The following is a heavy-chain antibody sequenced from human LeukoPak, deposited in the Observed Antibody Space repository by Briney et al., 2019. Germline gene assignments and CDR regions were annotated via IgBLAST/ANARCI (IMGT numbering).Heavy chain of an antibody. CDR3: ARRPGVSGTFYYLDY. CDR1: GGSISANY. V-gene: IGHV4-4*07. Sequence: SETLSLTCTVSGGSISANYWIWMRQSAGKGLEYIGRIYSSGSTNYNPSLKSRVTMSVDTSKNQFSLKLSSVTAADTAVYYCARRPGVSGTFYYLDYWGQGTLVTVSS. D-gene: IGHD3-10*01. CDR2: IYSSGST. J-gene: IGHJ4*02.